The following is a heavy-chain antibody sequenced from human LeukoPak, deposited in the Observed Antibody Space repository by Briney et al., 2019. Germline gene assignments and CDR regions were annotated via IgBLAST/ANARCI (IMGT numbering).Heavy chain of an antibody. Sequence: ASVNVSCKASGFTFTSYYMHWVRQAPGQGLEWMGIINPSGGSTSYAQKFQGRVTMTRDTSTSTVYMELSSLRSEDTAVYYCARHGYCSSTSCYPEYYYYGMDVWGQGTTVTVSS. J-gene: IGHJ6*02. CDR1: GFTFTSYY. V-gene: IGHV1-46*01. CDR2: INPSGGST. CDR3: ARHGYCSSTSCYPEYYYYGMDV. D-gene: IGHD2-2*03.